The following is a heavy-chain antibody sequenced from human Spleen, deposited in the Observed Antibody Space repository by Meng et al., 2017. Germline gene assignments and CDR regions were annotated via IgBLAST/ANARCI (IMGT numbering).Heavy chain of an antibody. J-gene: IGHJ4*02. Sequence: GGSLRLSCAASGFTFSSSEMNWVRQAPGKGLEWVSYISNSGSTIYYADSVKGRFTISRDNAKNSLYLQMNSLRAEDTAVYYCARDGWFDDSSGSSFGSGYWGQGTLVTVSS. V-gene: IGHV3-48*03. D-gene: IGHD3-22*01. CDR2: ISNSGSTI. CDR1: GFTFSSSE. CDR3: ARDGWFDDSSGSSFGSGY.